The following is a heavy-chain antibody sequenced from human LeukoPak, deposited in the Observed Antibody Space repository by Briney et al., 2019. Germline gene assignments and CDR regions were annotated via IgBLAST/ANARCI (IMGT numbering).Heavy chain of an antibody. CDR2: ISSNGGST. D-gene: IGHD1-26*01. V-gene: IGHV3-64*01. Sequence: GRSLRLSCAASGFTFSSYAMHWVRQAPGKGLEYVSAISSNGGSTYYANSVKGRFTISRDNSKNTMYLQMGSLRAEDMAVYYCAREGASGSYRVAVDYWGQGTLVTVSS. CDR1: GFTFSSYA. J-gene: IGHJ4*02. CDR3: AREGASGSYRVAVDY.